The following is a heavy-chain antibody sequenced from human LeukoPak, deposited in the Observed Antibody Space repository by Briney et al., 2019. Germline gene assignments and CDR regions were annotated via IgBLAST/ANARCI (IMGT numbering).Heavy chain of an antibody. V-gene: IGHV3-48*04. D-gene: IGHD6-19*01. CDR3: ARSRGAGPGAHFDY. CDR1: GFTFSSYS. J-gene: IGHJ4*02. Sequence: GGCLRVSCATSGFTFSSYSMSWVRQAPGKGLEWISYISSISRAIYYADSVKGRFTISRDNAKSSLYLQMNSVRAEDTAVYYCARSRGAGPGAHFDYWGQGTLVTVSS. CDR2: ISSISRAI.